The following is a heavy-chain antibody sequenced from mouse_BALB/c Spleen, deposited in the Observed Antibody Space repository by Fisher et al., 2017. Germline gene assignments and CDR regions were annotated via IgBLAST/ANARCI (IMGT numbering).Heavy chain of an antibody. J-gene: IGHJ4*01. CDR3: ARGGWLGAMDY. D-gene: IGHD2-3*01. V-gene: IGHV1-54*02. Sequence: KFKGKATLTADKSSNTAYMQLSSLTSEDSAVYYCARGGWLGAMDYWGQGTSVTVSS.